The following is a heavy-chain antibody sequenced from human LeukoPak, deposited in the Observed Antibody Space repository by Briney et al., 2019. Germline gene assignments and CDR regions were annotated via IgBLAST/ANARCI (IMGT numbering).Heavy chain of an antibody. Sequence: SETLSLTCAVYGGSSSGYYWSWIRDPPGKGLEWVGEINNSGSTNSNPSPKSRVTISVDTSKTQFSLKLSSVTAADSAVYYCARAVTTTSYDYWGQGTLVTVSS. D-gene: IGHD2-2*01. CDR2: INNSGST. J-gene: IGHJ4*02. CDR3: ARAVTTTSYDY. V-gene: IGHV4-34*01. CDR1: GGSSSGYY.